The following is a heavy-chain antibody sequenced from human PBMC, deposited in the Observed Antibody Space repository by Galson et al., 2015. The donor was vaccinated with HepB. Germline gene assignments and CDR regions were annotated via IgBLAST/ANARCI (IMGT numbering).Heavy chain of an antibody. D-gene: IGHD5-12*01. CDR3: TREEWVRSGGIDY. CDR2: IRSKAYGGTT. CDR1: GFTFGDYA. V-gene: IGHV3-49*03. J-gene: IGHJ4*02. Sequence: SLRLSCAASGFTFGDYAMSWFRQAPGKGLEWVGFIRSKAYGGTTEYAASVEGRFTISRDDSKSIAYLQMNSLKTEDTAVYYCTREEWVRSGGIDYWGQGTLVTVSS.